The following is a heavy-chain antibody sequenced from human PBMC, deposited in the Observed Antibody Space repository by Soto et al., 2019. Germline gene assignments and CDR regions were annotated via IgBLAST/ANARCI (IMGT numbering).Heavy chain of an antibody. Sequence: HLGGSLRLSCAASGFTFSGYWMSWVRQPAGKGLEWVANIKQDGGEKYYADSVKGRFTISRDNAKNSLYLQMNSLRAEDTAVYYCASWTYNSGWYLGSWGQGTLVTVSS. CDR1: GFTFSGYW. V-gene: IGHV3-7*03. CDR2: IKQDGGEK. CDR3: ASWTYNSGWYLGS. J-gene: IGHJ4*02. D-gene: IGHD6-19*01.